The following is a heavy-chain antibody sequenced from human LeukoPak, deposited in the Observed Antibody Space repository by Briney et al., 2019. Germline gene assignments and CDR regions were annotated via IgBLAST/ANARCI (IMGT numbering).Heavy chain of an antibody. CDR1: GGSISSYY. D-gene: IGHD4-11*01. Sequence: SETLSLTCTVSGGSISSYYWSWIRQPPGKGLEWIGYIYYRGSTNYNPSLKSRVTISVDTSKNQFSLKLSSVTAADTAVYYCARTSYSNYRYYYMDVWGKGTTVTVSS. CDR2: IYYRGST. CDR3: ARTSYSNYRYYYMDV. J-gene: IGHJ6*03. V-gene: IGHV4-59*08.